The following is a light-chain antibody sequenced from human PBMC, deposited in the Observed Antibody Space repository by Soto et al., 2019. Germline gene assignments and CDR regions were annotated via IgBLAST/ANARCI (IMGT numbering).Light chain of an antibody. CDR2: SAS. Sequence: AIQMTQSPSSLSASVGDTVTITCRAGQGIRSDLGWYQQKPGKAPKLLIYSASNLQTGVPSRFRGSGSGTDFTLTISSLQPEDFATYYCLHDYNFPRTFGQGTKVDIK. V-gene: IGKV1-6*01. CDR1: QGIRSD. J-gene: IGKJ1*01. CDR3: LHDYNFPRT.